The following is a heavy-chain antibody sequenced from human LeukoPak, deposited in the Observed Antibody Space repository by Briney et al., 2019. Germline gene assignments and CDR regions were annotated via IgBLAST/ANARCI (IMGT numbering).Heavy chain of an antibody. CDR3: ARIDYTDYYYYYMDV. V-gene: IGHV4-39*07. CDR2: IYYSGST. J-gene: IGHJ6*03. CDR1: GGSISSSSYY. Sequence: SETLSLTCTVSGGSISSSSYYWGWIRQPPGKGLEWIGSIYYSGSTYYNPSLKSRVTISVDTSKNQFSLKLSSVTAADAAVYYCARIDYTDYYYYYMDVWGKGTTVTVSS. D-gene: IGHD4-11*01.